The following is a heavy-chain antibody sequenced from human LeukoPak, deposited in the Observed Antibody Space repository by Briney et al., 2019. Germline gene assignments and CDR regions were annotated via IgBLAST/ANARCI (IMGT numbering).Heavy chain of an antibody. CDR3: AVTYYYGSGSYGFDY. D-gene: IGHD3-10*01. Sequence: TSETLSLTCTVSGGSISSYYWSWIRQPPGKGLEWIGYIFYSGSTNYNPSLKSRVTISVDTSKNQFSLNLTSVTAADTAVYYCAVTYYYGSGSYGFDYWGQGTLVTVSS. CDR1: GGSISSYY. V-gene: IGHV4-59*08. CDR2: IFYSGST. J-gene: IGHJ4*02.